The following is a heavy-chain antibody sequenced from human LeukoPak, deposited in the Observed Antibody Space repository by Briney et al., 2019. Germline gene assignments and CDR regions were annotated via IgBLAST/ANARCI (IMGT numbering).Heavy chain of an antibody. D-gene: IGHD6-19*01. V-gene: IGHV5-10-1*01. J-gene: IGHJ5*02. CDR1: GYNFTNYW. CDR2: IDHTDSYT. Sequence: GESPKTCCRASGYNFTNYWIAWVRQMSGKGLEWMGKIDHTDSYTDDSPSFEGHVTISVDRSITTAYLQWSSLKASDTAMYFCASSRAGTLKVHNWFDPWGQGSLVTVSS. CDR3: ASSRAGTLKVHNWFDP.